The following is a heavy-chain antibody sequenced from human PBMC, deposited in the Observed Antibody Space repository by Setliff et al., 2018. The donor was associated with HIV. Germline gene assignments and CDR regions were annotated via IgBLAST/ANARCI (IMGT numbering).Heavy chain of an antibody. J-gene: IGHJ4*02. CDR1: GGSIRSNN. CDR2: IYYTGST. Sequence: PSETLSLTCTVSGGSIRSNNWSWLRQTPGKGLDWIGYIYYTGSTNYNPSLMSRVTITIDTSKNQFSLKLSSVTAADTAVYYCAREFDWSGFFDYWGQGTLVTVSS. V-gene: IGHV4-59*01. CDR3: AREFDWSGFFDY. D-gene: IGHD3-3*01.